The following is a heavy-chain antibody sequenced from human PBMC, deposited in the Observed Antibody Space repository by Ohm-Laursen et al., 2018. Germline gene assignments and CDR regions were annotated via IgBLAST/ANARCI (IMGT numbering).Heavy chain of an antibody. J-gene: IGHJ4*02. CDR2: LYYSGNT. D-gene: IGHD6-13*01. CDR3: ATSNNWYYFDY. V-gene: IGHV4-39*01. CDR1: GGAISSSSYY. Sequence: SETLSLTCIVSGGAISSSSYYWGWIRQPPGKGLEWIGVLYYSGNTYYNPSLKSRVTIAVDTPKNQFSLKLSSVTAADTSVYYCATSNNWYYFDYWGQGTLVTVSS.